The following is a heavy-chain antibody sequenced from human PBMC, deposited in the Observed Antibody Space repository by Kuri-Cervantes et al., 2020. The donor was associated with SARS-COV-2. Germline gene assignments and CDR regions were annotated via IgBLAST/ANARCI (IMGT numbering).Heavy chain of an antibody. V-gene: IGHV4-39*07. CDR2: IYYSGST. CDR3: ARGQDSYGYNWFDP. J-gene: IGHJ5*02. CDR1: GGSISSSSYY. Sequence: ESLKISCTVSGGSISSSSYYWGWIRQPPGKGLEWIGSIYYSGSTYYNPSLKSRVTISVDTSKNQFSLKLSSVTAADTAVYYCARGQDSYGYNWFDPWGQGTLVTVSS. D-gene: IGHD5-18*01.